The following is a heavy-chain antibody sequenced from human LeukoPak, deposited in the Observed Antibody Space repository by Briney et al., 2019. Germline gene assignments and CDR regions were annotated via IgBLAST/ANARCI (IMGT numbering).Heavy chain of an antibody. V-gene: IGHV1-18*01. CDR3: ARDFGGYDIGDFDY. Sequence: GASVKASCKASGYTFTSYGISWVRQAPGQGLEWMGWISAYNSNTNYAQRFQGRVTMTTDTSTSTAYMELRSLRSDDTAVYYCARDFGGYDIGDFDYWGQGTLVTVSS. D-gene: IGHD3-16*01. CDR2: ISAYNSNT. J-gene: IGHJ4*02. CDR1: GYTFTSYG.